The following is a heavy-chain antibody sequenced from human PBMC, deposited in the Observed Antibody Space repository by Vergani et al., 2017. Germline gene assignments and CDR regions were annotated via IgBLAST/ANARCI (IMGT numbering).Heavy chain of an antibody. CDR1: GFTFSSYS. CDR3: ARAHWDIVVVPAATGLDY. V-gene: IGHV3-21*01. J-gene: IGHJ4*02. CDR2: ISSSSSYI. D-gene: IGHD2-2*01. Sequence: VQLVESGGGVVQPGGSLRLSCAASGFTFSSYSMNWVRQAPGKGLEWVSSISSSSSYIYYADSVKGRFTISRDKAKNSLYLQMNSLRAEDTAVYYCARAHWDIVVVPAATGLDYWGQGTLVTVSS.